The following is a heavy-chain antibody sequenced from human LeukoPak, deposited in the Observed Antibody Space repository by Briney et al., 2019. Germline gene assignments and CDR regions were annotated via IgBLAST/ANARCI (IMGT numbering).Heavy chain of an antibody. CDR1: GYTFTSYG. V-gene: IGHV1-18*01. D-gene: IGHD2-8*01. CDR2: ISAYNGNT. CDR3: AREAPESYCTNGVCYFGFDP. J-gene: IGHJ5*02. Sequence: ASVKVSCKASGYTFTSYGISWVRQAPGQGLEWMGWISAYNGNTNYAQKLQGRVTMTTDTSTSTAYMELRSLRSDDTAVYYCAREAPESYCTNGVCYFGFDPWGQGTLVTVSS.